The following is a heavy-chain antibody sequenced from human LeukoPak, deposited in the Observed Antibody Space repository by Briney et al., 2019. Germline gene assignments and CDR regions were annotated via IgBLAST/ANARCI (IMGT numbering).Heavy chain of an antibody. CDR2: IDYSGST. CDR1: GDSIYTIY. J-gene: IGHJ4*02. Sequence: SETLSLTCSVSGDSIYTIYWSWIRQPPGQGLEWIGYIDYSGSTNSNPSLKSRVTISINTSKNQFSLRRNPVTAAATAEYFGRRGLSPTRRESDYWGQGTLVTVSS. D-gene: IGHD3-10*01. V-gene: IGHV4-59*01. CDR3: RRGLSPTRRESDY.